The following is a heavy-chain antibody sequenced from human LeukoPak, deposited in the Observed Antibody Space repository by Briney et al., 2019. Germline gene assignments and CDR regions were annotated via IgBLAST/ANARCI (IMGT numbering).Heavy chain of an antibody. CDR1: GFNFSNYN. D-gene: IGHD1-26*01. CDR3: ARDLWEPRSGVDY. V-gene: IGHV3-21*01. CDR2: ISSSSSYI. J-gene: IGHJ4*02. Sequence: PGGSLRLSCAGSGFNFSNYNMNWVRQAPGKGLEWVSSISSSSSYIYYADSVKGRFTISRDNAKNSLYLQMNSLRAEDTAVYYCARDLWEPRSGVDYWGQGTLVTVSS.